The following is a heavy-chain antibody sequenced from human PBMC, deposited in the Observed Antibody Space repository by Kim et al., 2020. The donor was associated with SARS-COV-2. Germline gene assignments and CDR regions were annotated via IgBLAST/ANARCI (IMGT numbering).Heavy chain of an antibody. V-gene: IGHV3-33*01. CDR2: IWYDGGNK. Sequence: GGSLRLSCAASGFAMSSYGMHWVRQAPGKGLEWVSLIWYDGGNKYYADSVKGRFTISRDNSKNTLYLQMNSLRAEDTAVYYCARDYAGSFKGLDVWGQG. CDR1: GFAMSSYG. J-gene: IGHJ6*02. D-gene: IGHD4-17*01. CDR3: ARDYAGSFKGLDV.